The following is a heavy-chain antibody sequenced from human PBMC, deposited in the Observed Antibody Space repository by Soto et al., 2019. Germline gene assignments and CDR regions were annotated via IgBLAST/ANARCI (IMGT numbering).Heavy chain of an antibody. D-gene: IGHD3-10*01. CDR3: AREGMGY. CDR1: GFTVSSNY. CDR2: IYSGGST. V-gene: IGHV3-66*01. Sequence: EVQLVESGGGLVQPGGSLRLSCAASGFTVSSNYMSWVRQAPGKGLEWVSVIYSGGSTYYADSVKSRFTISRDNSNNTMYLQRNSLRAEDTAVYYCAREGMGYWGQGTLVSVPS. J-gene: IGHJ4*02.